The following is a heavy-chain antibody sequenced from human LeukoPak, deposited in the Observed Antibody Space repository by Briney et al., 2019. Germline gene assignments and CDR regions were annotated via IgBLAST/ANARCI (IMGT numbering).Heavy chain of an antibody. V-gene: IGHV4-34*01. J-gene: IGHJ4*02. Sequence: SETLSLTCAVYGGSFSGYYWSWIRQPPGKGLEWIGEINHSGSTNYNPSLKSRVTISVDTSKNQFSLKLSSVTAADTAVYYCARGRSNNYYDSSGYYNYWGQGTLVTVSS. D-gene: IGHD3-22*01. CDR1: GGSFSGYY. CDR2: INHSGST. CDR3: ARGRSNNYYDSSGYYNY.